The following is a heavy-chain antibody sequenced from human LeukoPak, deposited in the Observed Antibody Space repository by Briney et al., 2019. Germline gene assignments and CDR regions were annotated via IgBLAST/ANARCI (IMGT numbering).Heavy chain of an antibody. CDR2: ISSSGSTI. CDR3: ARQSGPVGYSDYQNWFDP. CDR1: GFTFSSSD. Sequence: PGGSLRLSCSASGFTFSSSDMHWVRQAPGKGLEWVSYISSSGSTIYYADSVKGRFTISRDNAKSSLYLQMNSLRAEDTAVYYCARQSGPVGYSDYQNWFDPWGQGTLVTVSS. D-gene: IGHD5-12*01. V-gene: IGHV3-48*03. J-gene: IGHJ5*02.